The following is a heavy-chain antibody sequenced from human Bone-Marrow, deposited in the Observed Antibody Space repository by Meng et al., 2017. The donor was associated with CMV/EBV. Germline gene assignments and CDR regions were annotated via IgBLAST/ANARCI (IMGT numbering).Heavy chain of an antibody. V-gene: IGHV1-2*02. J-gene: IGHJ5*02. CDR3: ARDDPDRPFDP. CDR2: INPHSGSS. Sequence: SCKASGYNFPDHYIPWVRQGPGQGVEWMGWINPHSGSSNYAQKFHGRATMTRDTSSSTAYMEISTLRSDDSAVYYCARDDPDRPFDPWGQGTLVTVSS. CDR1: GYNFPDHY. D-gene: IGHD1-14*01.